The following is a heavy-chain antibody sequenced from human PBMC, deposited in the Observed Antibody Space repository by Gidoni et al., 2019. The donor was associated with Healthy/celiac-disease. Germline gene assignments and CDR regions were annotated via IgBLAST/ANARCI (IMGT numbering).Heavy chain of an antibody. Sequence: EVQLVESGGGLVQPGGSLSLSCAASGFTFSRYWISWVRQAPGKGLEWVANIKQDGSEKYYVDSVKGRFTISRDNAKNSLYLQMNSLRAEDTAVYYCARVQGGTIFGVVTISGWFDPWGQGTLVTVSS. J-gene: IGHJ5*02. CDR1: GFTFSRYW. D-gene: IGHD3-3*01. CDR3: ARVQGGTIFGVVTISGWFDP. CDR2: IKQDGSEK. V-gene: IGHV3-7*01.